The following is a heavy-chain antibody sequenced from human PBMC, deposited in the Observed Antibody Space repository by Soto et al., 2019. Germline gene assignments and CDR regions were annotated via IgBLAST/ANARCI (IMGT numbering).Heavy chain of an antibody. V-gene: IGHV1-2*02. CDR2: INPNSGGT. Sequence: AAVKVSYKASGYTFTGHYMHWVRQAPGQGLEWMGWINPNSGGTNYAQKFQGRVTMTRDTSISTAYMELSRLRSDDTAVYYCARDLGIYAYVWLVAGGMDVWCQGSSVTVSS. J-gene: IGHJ6*02. CDR1: GYTFTGHY. D-gene: IGHD3-16*01. CDR3: ARDLGIYAYVWLVAGGMDV.